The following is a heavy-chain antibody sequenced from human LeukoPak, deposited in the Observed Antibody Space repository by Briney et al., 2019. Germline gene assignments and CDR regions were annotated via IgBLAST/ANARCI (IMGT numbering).Heavy chain of an antibody. CDR3: AREGGFYRPLDY. J-gene: IGHJ4*02. CDR1: GDXMSSYY. Sequence: PSETLSLTCTVSGDXMSSYYWSWIRQPPGKGLEWIGEVHLDGRTNYNPSLKSRLIMSVDLPENHISLKLTSVTAADTAVYYCAREGGFYRPLDYSGQGTLVTVSS. D-gene: IGHD3-3*01. V-gene: IGHV4-59*12. CDR2: VHLDGRT.